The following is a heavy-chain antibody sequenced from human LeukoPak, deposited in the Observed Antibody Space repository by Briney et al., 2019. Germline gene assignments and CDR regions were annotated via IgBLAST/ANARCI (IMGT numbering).Heavy chain of an antibody. CDR3: AKDQQWASGQWLVRGALDY. CDR2: ISWNSGSI. J-gene: IGHJ4*02. V-gene: IGHV3-9*01. Sequence: GGSLRLSCAASGFTFSSYAMSWVRQAPGKGLEWVSGISWNSGSIGYADSVKGRFTISRDNAKNSLYLQMNSLRAEDTALYYCAKDQQWASGQWLVRGALDYWGQGTLVTVSS. CDR1: GFTFSSYA. D-gene: IGHD6-19*01.